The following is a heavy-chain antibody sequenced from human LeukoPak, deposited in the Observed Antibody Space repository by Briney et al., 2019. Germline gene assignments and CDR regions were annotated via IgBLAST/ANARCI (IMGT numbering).Heavy chain of an antibody. Sequence: SVKVSCKASGGTFSSYAISWVRQAPGQGLEWMGGIIPIFGTANYAQKFQGRVTITTDESTSTAYMGLSSLRSEDTAVYYCARSPPVYYDILTGYYFDYWGQGTLVTVSS. CDR2: IIPIFGTA. CDR1: GGTFSSYA. J-gene: IGHJ4*02. V-gene: IGHV1-69*05. D-gene: IGHD3-9*01. CDR3: ARSPPVYYDILTGYYFDY.